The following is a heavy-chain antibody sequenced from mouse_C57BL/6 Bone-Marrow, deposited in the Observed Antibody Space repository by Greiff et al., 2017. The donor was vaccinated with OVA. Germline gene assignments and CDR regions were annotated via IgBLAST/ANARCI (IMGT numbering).Heavy chain of an antibody. Sequence: VQLQQSGAELAKPGASVKLSCKASGYTFTSYWMHWVKQRPGQGLEWIGYINPSSGYTKYNQKFKDKATLTAYKSSSTAYMQLSSLTYEDSAVYYCARESYYYGSSFDYWGQGTTLTVSS. CDR1: GYTFTSYW. D-gene: IGHD1-1*01. V-gene: IGHV1-7*01. CDR2: INPSSGYT. CDR3: ARESYYYGSSFDY. J-gene: IGHJ2*01.